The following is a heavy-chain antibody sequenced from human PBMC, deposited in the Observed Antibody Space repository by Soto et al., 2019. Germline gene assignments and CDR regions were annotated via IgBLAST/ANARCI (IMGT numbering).Heavy chain of an antibody. CDR1: GGPIRSYY. Sequence: QVHLQESGPGLLKPSETLSLTCSVSGGPIRSYYLSWVRQAPGKGLEWIAYIAYTGITGYNPSLRSRVTISGDTSQNVFSLKMTSVTAADTAVYYCAREAFSGYEALDYWGQGILVTVSS. V-gene: IGHV4-59*01. CDR2: IAYTGIT. CDR3: AREAFSGYEALDY. J-gene: IGHJ4*02. D-gene: IGHD5-12*01.